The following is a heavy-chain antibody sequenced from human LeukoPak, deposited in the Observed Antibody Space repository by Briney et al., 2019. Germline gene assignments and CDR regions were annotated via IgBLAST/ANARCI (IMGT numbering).Heavy chain of an antibody. CDR3: VKAGYSSTWSNYGMDV. Sequence: GRSLRLSCAASGFTFTTYGMHWVRQAPGKGLDWVAVISNDGRRKYYSDSVKGRFTISRDNSKKTLYLQMNSLRAEDTGLYYCVKAGYSSTWSNYGMDVWGQGTTVTVSS. V-gene: IGHV3-30*18. CDR2: ISNDGRRK. D-gene: IGHD2-2*01. J-gene: IGHJ6*02. CDR1: GFTFTTYG.